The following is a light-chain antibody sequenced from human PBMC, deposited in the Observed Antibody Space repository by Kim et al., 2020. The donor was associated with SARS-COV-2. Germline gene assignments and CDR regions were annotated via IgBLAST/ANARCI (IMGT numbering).Light chain of an antibody. V-gene: IGLV1-44*01. CDR1: SSNIAGNS. CDR2: GDN. CDR3: AAWDDSVSGVI. Sequence: QSVLTQPPSVSETPGQRVTLSCSGSSSNIAGNSVNWYQQVPGTAPKLLIYGDNERPSGVPDRFSGPKSGTAASLAISGLQSDDEADYYCAAWDDSVSGVIFGGGTQLTVL. J-gene: IGLJ2*01.